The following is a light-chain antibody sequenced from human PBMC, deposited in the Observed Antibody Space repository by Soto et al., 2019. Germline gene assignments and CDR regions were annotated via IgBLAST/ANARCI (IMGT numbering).Light chain of an antibody. CDR3: QHYNNWPPWT. V-gene: IGKV1-33*01. Sequence: DIQMTQSPSSLSASVGDRVTITCQASQDISNYLNWYQQKPGKAPKLLIYDASNLETGVPSRFSGSGPGTEFTLTISTLQSEDFAIYYCQHYNNWPPWTFGQGTKVDI. CDR1: QDISNY. J-gene: IGKJ1*01. CDR2: DAS.